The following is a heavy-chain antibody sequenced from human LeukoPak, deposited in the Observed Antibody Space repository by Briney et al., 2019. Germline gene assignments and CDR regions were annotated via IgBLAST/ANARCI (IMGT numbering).Heavy chain of an antibody. V-gene: IGHV3-23*01. J-gene: IGHJ4*02. CDR1: GSTFSSYA. Sequence: PGGSLRLSCAASGSTFSSYAMSWVRQAPGKGLEWVSAISGGGGSTYYADSVKGRFTISRDNSKNTLYLQMNSLRAEDTAVYYCAKDRKLYDTPVDYWGQGTLVTVSS. D-gene: IGHD5/OR15-5a*01. CDR2: ISGGGGST. CDR3: AKDRKLYDTPVDY.